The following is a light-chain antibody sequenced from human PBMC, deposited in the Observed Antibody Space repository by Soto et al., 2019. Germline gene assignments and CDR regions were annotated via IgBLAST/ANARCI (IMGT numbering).Light chain of an antibody. CDR3: MQSTQLPPT. CDR2: EVS. V-gene: IGKV2D-29*02. Sequence: DIVMTQSPDSLAVSLGERATINCKSSQSLLHITGETFLFWYLQKPGQSPQLLIYEVSTRVSGVPDRFSGSGSGTDFTLEISRVETDDVGIYYCMQSTQLPPTFGQGTRLEIK. CDR1: QSLLHITGETF. J-gene: IGKJ5*01.